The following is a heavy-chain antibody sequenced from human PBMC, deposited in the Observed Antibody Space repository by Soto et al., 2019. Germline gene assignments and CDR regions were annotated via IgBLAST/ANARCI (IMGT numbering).Heavy chain of an antibody. J-gene: IGHJ4*02. Sequence: QVQLVESGGGVVQPGRSLRLSCEASGFSFRYYGMHWVRQAPGKGLEWVSVISSDGNTKYYADSVTGRFTISRDNSKNTLYLQMSSLRADDTAVYYCATTGRDLGDSPNDYWGQGSLVTVSS. CDR1: GFSFRYYG. D-gene: IGHD4-17*01. V-gene: IGHV3-30*03. CDR2: ISSDGNTK. CDR3: ATTGRDLGDSPNDY.